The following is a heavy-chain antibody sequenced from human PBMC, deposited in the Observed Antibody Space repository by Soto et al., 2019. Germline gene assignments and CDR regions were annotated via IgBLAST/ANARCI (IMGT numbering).Heavy chain of an antibody. J-gene: IGHJ6*02. V-gene: IGHV3-15*07. Sequence: EVQLVESGGGLVKPGGSLRLSCAASGFTFSNAWMNWVRQAPGKGLEWVGRIKSKTDGGTTDYAAPVKGRFTISRDDSKNTLYLQMNSLKTEDTAVYYCTTDPERGYSSSWHYYYYYGMDVWGQGTTVTVSS. D-gene: IGHD6-13*01. CDR1: GFTFSNAW. CDR3: TTDPERGYSSSWHYYYYYGMDV. CDR2: IKSKTDGGTT.